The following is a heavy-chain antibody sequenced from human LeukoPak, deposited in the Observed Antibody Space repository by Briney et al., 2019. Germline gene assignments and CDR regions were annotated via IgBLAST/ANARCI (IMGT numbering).Heavy chain of an antibody. CDR1: GFTFSSYS. Sequence: GGSLRLSCAVSGFTFSSYSMCWVRQAPGKGLEWVSSISSTSGYINYADSVKGRLTISRDNAKNSLYLQMSSLRAEDTAVYYCARVPDSYYYYYMDLWGKGTTVTVSS. V-gene: IGHV3-21*01. CDR2: ISSTSGYI. D-gene: IGHD1-14*01. J-gene: IGHJ6*03. CDR3: ARVPDSYYYYYMDL.